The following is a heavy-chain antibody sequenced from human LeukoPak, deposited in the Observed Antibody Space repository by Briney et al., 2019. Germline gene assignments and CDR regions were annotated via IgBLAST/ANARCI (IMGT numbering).Heavy chain of an antibody. J-gene: IGHJ4*02. D-gene: IGHD3-22*01. CDR1: GFTFSDYY. Sequence: GGSLRLSCAASGFTFSDYYMSWIRQAPGKGLESVSYISSSGSTIYYADSVKGRFTISRDNSKNTLYLQMNSLRAEDTAVYYCAFKPMIVVIIPPFDYWGQGTLVAVSS. V-gene: IGHV3-11*01. CDR2: ISSSGSTI. CDR3: AFKPMIVVIIPPFDY.